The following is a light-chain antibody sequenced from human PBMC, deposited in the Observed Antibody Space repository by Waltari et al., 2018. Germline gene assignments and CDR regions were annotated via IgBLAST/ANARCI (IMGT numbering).Light chain of an antibody. Sequence: CRASQRCTSISVTWYQPKLGQAPRLLISGTSSKATAIPDRFSGSWSGTDFTLTISRLEPEDFAVYYCQQYDGEVVTFGGGTKVEI. CDR1: QRCTSIS. V-gene: IGKV3-20*01. CDR3: QQYDGEVVT. J-gene: IGKJ4*01. CDR2: GTS.